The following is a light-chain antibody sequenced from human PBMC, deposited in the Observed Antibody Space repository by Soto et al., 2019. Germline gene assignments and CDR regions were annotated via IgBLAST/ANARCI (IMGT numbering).Light chain of an antibody. Sequence: QSALTQPPSASGSPGQSVTISCTGTRDDVGGYNYLSWYQHHPGKAPKLMIYEVNKRPSGVPDRFYGSKSGNTASLTVSGHQADDEAVDYCTSYVTSNVVVFVGGTKVTVL. J-gene: IGLJ3*02. CDR2: EVN. V-gene: IGLV2-8*01. CDR1: RDDVGGYNY. CDR3: TSYVTSNVVV.